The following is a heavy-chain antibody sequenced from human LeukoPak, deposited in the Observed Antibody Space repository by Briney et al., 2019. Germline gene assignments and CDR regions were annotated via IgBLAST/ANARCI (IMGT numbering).Heavy chain of an antibody. CDR1: GYSFTSYW. CDR3: ARRSVGAPSLWYAFDI. Sequence: GESLKISCKGSGYSFTSYWIGWVRQMPGKGLEWMGIIYPGDSDTRYSPSFQGQVTISADKSISTAYLQWSSLKASDTAMYYCARRSVGAPSLWYAFDIWGQGAMVTVSS. CDR2: IYPGDSDT. J-gene: IGHJ3*02. V-gene: IGHV5-51*01. D-gene: IGHD3-10*01.